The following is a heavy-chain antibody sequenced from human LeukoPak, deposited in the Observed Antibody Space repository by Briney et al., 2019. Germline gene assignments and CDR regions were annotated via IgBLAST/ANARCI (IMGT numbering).Heavy chain of an antibody. CDR3: ARVVRGVPFDY. D-gene: IGHD3-10*01. V-gene: IGHV4-34*01. J-gene: IGHJ4*02. CDR1: GGSFSGYY. Sequence: SETLSLTCAVYGGSFSGYYWSWIRQPPGKGLEWIGEINHSGSTNYNPSLKSRVTISVDTTKNQFSLKLSSVTAADTAVYYCARVVRGVPFDYRGQGTLVTVSS. CDR2: INHSGST.